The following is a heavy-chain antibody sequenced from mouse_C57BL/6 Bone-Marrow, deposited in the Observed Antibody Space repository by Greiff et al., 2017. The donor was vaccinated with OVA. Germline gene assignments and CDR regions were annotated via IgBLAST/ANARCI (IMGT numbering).Heavy chain of an antibody. V-gene: IGHV1-50*01. J-gene: IGHJ1*03. CDR3: ARDPIYYYGSKYFDV. D-gene: IGHD1-1*01. Sequence: VQLQQSGAELVKPGASVKLSCKASGYTFTSYWMQWVKQRPGQGLEWIGEIDPSDSYTNYNQKFKGKATLTVDTSSSTAYMQLSSLTSEDSAVYYCARDPIYYYGSKYFDVWGTGTTVTVSS. CDR2: IDPSDSYT. CDR1: GYTFTSYW.